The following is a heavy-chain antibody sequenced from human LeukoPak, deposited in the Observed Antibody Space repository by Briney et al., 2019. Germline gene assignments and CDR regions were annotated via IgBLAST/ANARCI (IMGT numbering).Heavy chain of an antibody. Sequence: SETLSLTCAVYGGSFSGYYWSWIRQPPGKGLEWIGEINHSGSTNYNPSLKSRVTISVDTSKNQFSLKLSSVTAADTAVYYCARRGPGLRFLEWLLDYFDYWGQGTLVIVSS. CDR1: GGSFSGYY. V-gene: IGHV4-34*01. CDR2: INHSGST. CDR3: ARRGPGLRFLEWLLDYFDY. D-gene: IGHD3-3*01. J-gene: IGHJ4*02.